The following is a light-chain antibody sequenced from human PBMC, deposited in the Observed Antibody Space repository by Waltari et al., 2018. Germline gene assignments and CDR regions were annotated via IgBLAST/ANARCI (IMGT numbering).Light chain of an antibody. CDR1: SRDIGAYNY. CDR3: NSYTTSSTWV. J-gene: IGLJ3*02. CDR2: EVR. V-gene: IGLV2-14*01. Sequence: QSALTQPASVSGSPGQSITISCTGTSRDIGAYNYVTWYQHLPGKAPKLIISEVRRRPSGVSNRFFGSKSGNMASLTITGLQAEDEADYYCNSYTTSSTWVFGGGTKLTVL.